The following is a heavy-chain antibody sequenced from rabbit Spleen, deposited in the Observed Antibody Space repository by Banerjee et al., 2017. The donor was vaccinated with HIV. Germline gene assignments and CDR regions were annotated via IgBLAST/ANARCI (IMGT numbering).Heavy chain of an antibody. D-gene: IGHD4-1*01. CDR2: IYAAKGST. Sequence: QSLEESGGGLVKPGASLTLTCKASGFTLNNYYMNWVRQAPGKGLEWIGIIYAAKGSTDYASWVNGRFTISSDNAQSTVDLKMTSLTAADTATYFCARAIVPWLGLTRLDLWGPGTLVTVS. V-gene: IGHV1S7*01. J-gene: IGHJ3*01. CDR3: ARAIVPWLGLTRLDL. CDR1: GFTLNNYY.